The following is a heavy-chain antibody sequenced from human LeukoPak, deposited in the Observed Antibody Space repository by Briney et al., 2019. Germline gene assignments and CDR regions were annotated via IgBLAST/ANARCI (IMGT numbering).Heavy chain of an antibody. CDR3: AVAPSPVYTNSLFYY. J-gene: IGHJ4*02. D-gene: IGHD6-13*01. Sequence: GGSLRLSCVTSGFNFDSFGLNWVRQAPGKGLEWVSSITTASGYINYADSLKGRVTISRDSARNSFYLQLNNLRAEDTAVYYCAVAPSPVYTNSLFYYWGRGTLVTVSS. CDR2: ITTASGYI. CDR1: GFNFDSFG. V-gene: IGHV3-21*06.